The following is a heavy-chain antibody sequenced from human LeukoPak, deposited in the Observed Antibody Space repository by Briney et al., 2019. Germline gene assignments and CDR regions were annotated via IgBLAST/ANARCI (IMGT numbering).Heavy chain of an antibody. Sequence: GASVKVSCKASGYTFTGYYMHWVRQAPGQGLEWMGWINPSSGVTNYAQNFQGRVTMTRDTSINTAYMELSSLKSDDTAVYYCARRIWFGEPQFDYWGQGTLVTVSS. CDR2: INPSSGVT. V-gene: IGHV1-2*02. J-gene: IGHJ4*02. CDR1: GYTFTGYY. CDR3: ARRIWFGEPQFDY. D-gene: IGHD3-10*01.